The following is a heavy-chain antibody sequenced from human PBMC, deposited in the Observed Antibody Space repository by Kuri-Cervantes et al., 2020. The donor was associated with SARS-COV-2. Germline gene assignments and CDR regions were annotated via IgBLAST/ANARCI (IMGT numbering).Heavy chain of an antibody. CDR3: ASLSNLEWLPP. Sequence: GGSPRLSCAASGFTFSSYWMHWVRQAPGKGLVWVSRINSDGSSPSYADSVKGRFTFSRDNPKNTLYLQMNSLRAEDTAVYYCASLSNLEWLPPLGQGTLVTVSS. CDR1: GFTFSSYW. J-gene: IGHJ5*02. CDR2: INSDGSSP. V-gene: IGHV3-74*01. D-gene: IGHD3-3*01.